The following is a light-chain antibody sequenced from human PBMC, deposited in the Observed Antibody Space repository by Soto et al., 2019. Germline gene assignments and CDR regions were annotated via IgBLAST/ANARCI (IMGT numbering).Light chain of an antibody. J-gene: IGKJ5*01. CDR1: QSVSSSY. V-gene: IGKV3-20*01. CDR2: GAS. CDR3: QQYGSSPPIT. Sequence: EIVLTQSPGTLSLSPGERATLSCRASQSVSSSYLAWYQQKPGQAPRLLMYGASSGATGIPDRFRGSGSGTDFTLTISRLEPEDFAVYYCQQYGSSPPITFGQGTRLEIK.